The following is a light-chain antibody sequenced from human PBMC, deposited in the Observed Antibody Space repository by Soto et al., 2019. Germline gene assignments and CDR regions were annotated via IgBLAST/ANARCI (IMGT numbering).Light chain of an antibody. CDR2: TNI. CDR1: TSNLGGNT. Sequence: QSVLTQPPSVSGTPGHKVSISCSGSTSNLGGNTDNCYQQLPRTAPKHLMYTNIHRPSGVPDRFSGSKTVTSASLAISGLRSEDEADFYCAAWDYSLNAVVFGGGTKLTVL. J-gene: IGLJ2*01. CDR3: AAWDYSLNAVV. V-gene: IGLV1-44*01.